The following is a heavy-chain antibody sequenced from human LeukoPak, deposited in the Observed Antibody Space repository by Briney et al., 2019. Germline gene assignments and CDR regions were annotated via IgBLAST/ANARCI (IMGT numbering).Heavy chain of an antibody. V-gene: IGHV1-58*01. D-gene: IGHD4-11*01. J-gene: IGHJ6*04. CDR1: EFTFSRSA. Sequence: ASVKVSCKASEFTFSRSAVQWVRQARGQRLGWIGWIVVGSGNTNYAQRFQERVTITRDMSSSTAYMELSSLRSEDTAVYYCAAGGPADYRSINDYGMDFWGKGTTVTVSS. CDR2: IVVGSGNT. CDR3: AAGGPADYRSINDYGMDF.